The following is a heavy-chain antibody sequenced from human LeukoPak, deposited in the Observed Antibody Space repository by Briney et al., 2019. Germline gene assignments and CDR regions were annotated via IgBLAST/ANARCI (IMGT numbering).Heavy chain of an antibody. CDR2: INPNSGGT. V-gene: IGHV1-2*02. J-gene: IGHJ4*02. CDR3: ARASSGWGGFDY. D-gene: IGHD6-19*01. Sequence: ASVKVSCKASGYTVTSYYMHWVRQAPGQGLEWMGWINPNSGGTNYAQKFQGRVTMTRDTSISTAYMELSRLRSDDTAVYYCARASSGWGGFDYWGQGTLVTVSS. CDR1: GYTVTSYY.